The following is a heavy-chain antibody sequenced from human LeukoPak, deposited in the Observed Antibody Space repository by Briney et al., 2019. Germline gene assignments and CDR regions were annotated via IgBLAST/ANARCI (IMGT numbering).Heavy chain of an antibody. J-gene: IGHJ5*02. Sequence: SETLSLTCTVSGGSISSSSYYWGWIRQPPGKGLEWIGSIYYSGSTHYNPSLKSRVTISVDTSKNQFSLKLSSVTAADTAVYYCARRHSSGWYSWGNNWFDPWGQGTLVTVSS. CDR2: IYYSGST. D-gene: IGHD6-19*01. V-gene: IGHV4-39*01. CDR3: ARRHSSGWYSWGNNWFDP. CDR1: GGSISSSSYY.